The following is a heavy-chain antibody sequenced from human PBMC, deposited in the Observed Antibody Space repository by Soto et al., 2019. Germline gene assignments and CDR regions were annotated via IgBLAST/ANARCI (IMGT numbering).Heavy chain of an antibody. Sequence: GGSLRLSCAASGNIFSGFGMHWVRQAPGKGLEWVAVIRGGGGNIYYADSVKGRFTISRDNSKNTLYLQMNSLRAEDTAVYYCAKDPRHQYYYDSSGYSGAFDIWGQGTMVTVSS. V-gene: IGHV3-33*06. CDR2: IRGGGGNI. CDR1: GNIFSGFG. J-gene: IGHJ3*02. D-gene: IGHD3-22*01. CDR3: AKDPRHQYYYDSSGYSGAFDI.